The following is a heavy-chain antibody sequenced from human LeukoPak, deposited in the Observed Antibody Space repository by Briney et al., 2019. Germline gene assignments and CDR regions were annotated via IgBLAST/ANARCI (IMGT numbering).Heavy chain of an antibody. Sequence: GASVKVSCKASGHTSTNYGLSWVRQAPGQGLEWMGWISSYNGNTDYAQKFQDRVIMTTTTSTSTFYMELSRLRSDDTAVYYCARDYYDSSGYPAENSFDYWGQGTLVTVSS. CDR3: ARDYYDSSGYPAENSFDY. D-gene: IGHD3-22*01. V-gene: IGHV1-18*01. CDR1: GHTSTNYG. CDR2: ISSYNGNT. J-gene: IGHJ4*02.